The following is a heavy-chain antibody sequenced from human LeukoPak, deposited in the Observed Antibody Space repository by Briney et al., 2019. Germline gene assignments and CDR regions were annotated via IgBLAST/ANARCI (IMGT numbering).Heavy chain of an antibody. CDR3: ARAAPFGVVKYFDY. CDR2: IYTTGST. D-gene: IGHD3-3*01. V-gene: IGHV4-4*07. J-gene: IGHJ4*02. CDR1: GGSISSFY. Sequence: SETLSLTCTVSGGSISSFYWSWIRQPAGKGLEWIGRIYTTGSTNYNPSLKSRLTMSVDTSKNQFSLKLSSVTAADTAVYYCARAAPFGVVKYFDYLGQGTLVTVSS.